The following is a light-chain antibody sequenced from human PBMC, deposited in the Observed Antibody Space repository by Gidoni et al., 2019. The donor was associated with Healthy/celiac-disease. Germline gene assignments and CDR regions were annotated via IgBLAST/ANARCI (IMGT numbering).Light chain of an antibody. CDR2: GAS. CDR3: QQYGSSIT. Sequence: EIVLTHSPATLYLSPGEGAPLSCRASQSVISSYLAWYQQKPGQAPRLFIYGASSRATGLPDRFSGSGSGTDFTLTISRLEPEDFAVYYCQQYGSSITFDQGTRLEIK. CDR1: QSVISSY. J-gene: IGKJ5*01. V-gene: IGKV3-20*01.